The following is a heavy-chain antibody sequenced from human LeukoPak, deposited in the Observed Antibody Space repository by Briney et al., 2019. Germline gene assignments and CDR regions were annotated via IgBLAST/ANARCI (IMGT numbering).Heavy chain of an antibody. CDR3: ARGVVIAPQTFDY. V-gene: IGHV4-39*07. CDR1: GGSFSSYY. D-gene: IGHD2-21*01. J-gene: IGHJ4*02. CDR2: IYYSGST. Sequence: SETLSLTCAVYGGSFSSYYWGWIRQPPGKGLEWIGSIYYSGSTYYNPSLKSRVTISVDTSKNQFSLKLSSVTAADTAVYYCARGVVIAPQTFDYWGQGTLVTVSS.